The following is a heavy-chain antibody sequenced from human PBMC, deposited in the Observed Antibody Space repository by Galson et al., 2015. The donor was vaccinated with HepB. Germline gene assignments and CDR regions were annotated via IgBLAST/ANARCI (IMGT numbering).Heavy chain of an antibody. Sequence: SLRLSCAASGFTFSSYWMHWVRQAPGKGLVWVSRINSDGSSTSYADSVKGRFTISRDNAKNTLYLQMNSLRAEDTAVYYCAWKGRGTVANFDYWGQGTLVTVSS. CDR1: GFTFSSYW. CDR2: INSDGSST. CDR3: AWKGRGTVANFDY. J-gene: IGHJ4*02. D-gene: IGHD4-23*01. V-gene: IGHV3-74*01.